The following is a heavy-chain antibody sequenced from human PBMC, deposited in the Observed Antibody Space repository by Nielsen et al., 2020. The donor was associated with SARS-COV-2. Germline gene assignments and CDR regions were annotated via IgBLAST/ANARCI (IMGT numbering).Heavy chain of an antibody. V-gene: IGHV3-13*04. CDR3: ARPSIAAGLDY. D-gene: IGHD6-13*01. CDR1: GFTFSSYD. CDR2: IGTAGDT. Sequence: GESLKISCAASGFTFSSYDMHWVRQATGKGLEWVSAIGTAGDTYYPGSVKGRFTISRENAKNSLYLQMNSLRAGDTAVYYCARPSIAAGLDYWGQGTLVTVSS. J-gene: IGHJ4*02.